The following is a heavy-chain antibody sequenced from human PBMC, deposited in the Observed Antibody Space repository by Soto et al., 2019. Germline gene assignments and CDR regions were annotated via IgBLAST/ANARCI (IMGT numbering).Heavy chain of an antibody. J-gene: IGHJ4*02. V-gene: IGHV3-23*01. D-gene: IGHD3-16*01. CDR3: AKAYFVWSSEQPYYFDY. Sequence: PGGSLRLSCAASGFTFRNYARTWVRQGPGKGLEWVSGISGSGGRSYYADSVKGRFTISRDNSKSTLYLQMNSLRAEDTAVYYCAKAYFVWSSEQPYYFDYWGQGTLVTVSS. CDR2: ISGSGGRS. CDR1: GFTFRNYA.